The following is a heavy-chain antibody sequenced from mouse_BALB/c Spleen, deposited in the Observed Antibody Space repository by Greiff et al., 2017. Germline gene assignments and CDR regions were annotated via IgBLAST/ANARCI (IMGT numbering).Heavy chain of an antibody. CDR1: GFTFSSYA. CDR3: ARGRFYYGVDY. V-gene: IGHV5-6-5*01. Sequence: DVMLVESGGGLVKPGGSLKLSCAASGFTFSSYAMSWVRQTPEKRLEWVASISSGGSTYYPDSVKGRFTISRDNARNILYLQMSSLRSEDTAMYYCARGRFYYGVDYWGQGTTLTVSS. CDR2: ISSGGST. D-gene: IGHD1-2*01. J-gene: IGHJ2*01.